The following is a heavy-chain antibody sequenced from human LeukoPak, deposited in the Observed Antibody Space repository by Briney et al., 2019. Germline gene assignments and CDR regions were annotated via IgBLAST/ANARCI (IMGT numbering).Heavy chain of an antibody. CDR1: GFTISNYW. J-gene: IGHJ4*02. D-gene: IGHD6-19*01. V-gene: IGHV3-7*01. CDR3: AREHPANGWLCDN. Sequence: PGGSLRLSCAASGFTISNYWMSWVRQAPGKGLEWVANIKQDGSEKYYVDSVKGRFTISRDNARNSLYLQMNSLRVEDTAVYYCAREHPANGWLCDNWGQGTLVTVSS. CDR2: IKQDGSEK.